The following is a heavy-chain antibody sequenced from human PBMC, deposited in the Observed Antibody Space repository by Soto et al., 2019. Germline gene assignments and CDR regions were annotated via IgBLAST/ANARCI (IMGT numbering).Heavy chain of an antibody. CDR1: GFDFSNSG. V-gene: IGHV3-30*03. D-gene: IGHD2-8*02. Sequence: QVKLVESGGGVVQPGTSLRLSCTASGFDFSNSGIQWVRQTPGTGLEWVALISFDGGKYYVDSVKGRFTISRDNPTNTVYLQMNRLRPEDTGVYYCARDYARGWCQFWGQGTLVTVSS. CDR2: ISFDGGK. J-gene: IGHJ4*02. CDR3: ARDYARGWCQF.